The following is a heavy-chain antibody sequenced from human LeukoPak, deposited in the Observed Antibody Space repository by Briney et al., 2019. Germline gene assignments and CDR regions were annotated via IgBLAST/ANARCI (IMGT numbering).Heavy chain of an antibody. D-gene: IGHD2-2*01. CDR2: IKSKTDGGTT. J-gene: IGHJ5*02. CDR3: TPGIVVVPAAKGWFDP. V-gene: IGHV3-15*01. CDR1: GFTFSNAW. Sequence: GGSLRPSCAASGFTFSNAWMSWVRQAPGKGLEWVGRIKSKTDGGTTDYAAPVKGRFTISRDDSKNTLYLQMNSLKTEDTAVYYCTPGIVVVPAAKGWFDPWGQGTLVTVSS.